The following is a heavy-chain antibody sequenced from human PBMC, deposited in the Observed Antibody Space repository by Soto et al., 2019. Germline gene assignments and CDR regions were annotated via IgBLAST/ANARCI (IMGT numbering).Heavy chain of an antibody. CDR3: AKVIVAYERLNGFDS. CDR1: GFKFSSYA. J-gene: IGHJ5*01. Sequence: EVQLLESGGGLVQPGGSLRLSCVASGFKFSSYAMHWVRQAPGKGLEGVSGIRRSGGTTYYADSVKGRCTISRVESKNTLYLQMTNLTPEHPGINYSAKVIVAYERLNGFDSWGQGTLVTVSS. CDR2: IRRSGGTT. D-gene: IGHD6-25*01. V-gene: IGHV3-23*01.